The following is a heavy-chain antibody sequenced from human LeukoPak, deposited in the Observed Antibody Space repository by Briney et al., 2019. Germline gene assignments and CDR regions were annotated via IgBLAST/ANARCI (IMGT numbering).Heavy chain of an antibody. CDR1: GDSVTSSY. Sequence: SETLSLTCAVSGDSVTSSYWNWIRQPPGKGLEWIGYVSSDGTTNFTASLRSRLTMSVDTAKNDISLIMTSVTGADTAIYYCARLDCFVEGCYNHWGRGTLVTVSS. V-gene: IGHV4-59*08. CDR3: ARLDCFVEGCYNH. D-gene: IGHD2-15*01. CDR2: VSSDGTT. J-gene: IGHJ4*02.